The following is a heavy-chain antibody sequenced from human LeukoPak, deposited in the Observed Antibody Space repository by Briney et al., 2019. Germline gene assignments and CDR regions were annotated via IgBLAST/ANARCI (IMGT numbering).Heavy chain of an antibody. J-gene: IGHJ3*02. CDR2: ISYDGSDK. D-gene: IGHD6-19*01. V-gene: IGHV3-30*18. CDR3: AKGGGGSGWDDAFDI. Sequence: PGGSLRLSCAAPGFTFSSYGMHWVRQAPGKGLEWVAVISYDGSDKYYADSVKGRFTISRDNSKNTLYLQMNSLRAEDTAVYYCAKGGGGSGWDDAFDIWGQGTMVTVSS. CDR1: GFTFSSYG.